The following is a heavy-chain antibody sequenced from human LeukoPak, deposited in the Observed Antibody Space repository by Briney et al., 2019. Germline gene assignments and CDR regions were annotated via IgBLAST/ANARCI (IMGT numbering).Heavy chain of an antibody. V-gene: IGHV4-34*01. CDR1: GGSFSGYY. D-gene: IGHD2-2*01. CDR3: ARDKYCSSTSCYEGAYYYYGMDV. J-gene: IGHJ6*02. CDR2: INHSGST. Sequence: SETLSLTCAVYGGSFSGYYWSWIRQPPGKGLEWIGEINHSGSTNYNPSLKSRVTISVDTSKNQFSLKLSSVTAADTAVYYCARDKYCSSTSCYEGAYYYYGMDVWGQGTTVTVSS.